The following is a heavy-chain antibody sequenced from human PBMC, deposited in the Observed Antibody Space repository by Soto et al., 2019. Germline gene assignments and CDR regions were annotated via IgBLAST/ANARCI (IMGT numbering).Heavy chain of an antibody. D-gene: IGHD2-21*02. CDR1: GFAFSACA. CDR2: ISSDGSNY. Sequence: QVQLVESRGGVVQPGRSQRLSCAASGFAFSACAMNWARQSPGKGLKWVAVISSDGSNYYYEDSVKGRFTISRDNSKNTLYLQMDSLRAEDTAVYDCAKEVGTAMTANTNWHFDLWGRGTLVTVSS. J-gene: IGHJ2*01. V-gene: IGHV3-30*18. CDR3: AKEVGTAMTANTNWHFDL.